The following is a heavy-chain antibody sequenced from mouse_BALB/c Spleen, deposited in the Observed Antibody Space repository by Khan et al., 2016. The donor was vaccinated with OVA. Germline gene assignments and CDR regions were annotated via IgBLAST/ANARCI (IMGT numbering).Heavy chain of an antibody. J-gene: IGHJ4*01. V-gene: IGHV5-6*01. D-gene: IGHD1-1*01. CDR1: GFTFSSYG. CDR3: ERQPCYYEGSAMDY. CDR2: ISSGGSYT. Sequence: EVQLVESGGDLVKPGGSLKLSCAASGFTFSSYGMSWVRQTPDKRLEWVAAISSGGSYTYYPDSLKGRFTISRDNAKNTLYLQMSSLKSEDTAMYYCERQPCYYEGSAMDYWGKGTSVTVSS.